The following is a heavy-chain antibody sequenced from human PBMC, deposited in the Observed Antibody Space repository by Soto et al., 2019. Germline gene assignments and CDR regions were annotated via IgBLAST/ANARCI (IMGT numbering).Heavy chain of an antibody. D-gene: IGHD3-9*01. V-gene: IGHV3-15*07. CDR3: TTITPSGYDIYYYYYGMDV. Sequence: GGSLRLSCAASGFTFSNAWMNWVRQAPGKGLEWVGRIKSKTDGGTTDYAAPVKGRFTISRDDSKNTLYLQMNSLKTEDTAVYYCTTITPSGYDIYYYYYGMDVWGQGTTVTVSS. CDR2: IKSKTDGGTT. CDR1: GFTFSNAW. J-gene: IGHJ6*02.